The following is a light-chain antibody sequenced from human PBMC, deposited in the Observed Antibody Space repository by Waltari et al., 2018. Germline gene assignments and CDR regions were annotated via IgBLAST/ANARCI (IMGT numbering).Light chain of an antibody. CDR3: ASWDDNLSGWV. CDR1: RSNIGSDY. V-gene: IGLV1-47*01. CDR2: KNN. Sequence: QSVLTQPPSASGTPGQRVTSSCSGSRSNIGSDYVYWFQQLPGTAPKLLIYKNNQRPSGVPDRFSGSKSGTSASLAISGLRSEDEADYYCASWDDNLSGWVFGGGTKLTLL. J-gene: IGLJ3*02.